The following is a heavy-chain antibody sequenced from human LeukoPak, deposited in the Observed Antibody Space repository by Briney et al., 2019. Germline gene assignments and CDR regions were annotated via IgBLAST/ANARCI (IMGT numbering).Heavy chain of an antibody. CDR1: GYTFTGYY. J-gene: IGHJ2*01. CDR3: ARVALGRALSTVTPTWYFDL. CDR2: INPNNGVT. D-gene: IGHD4-17*01. Sequence: ASVKVSCKASGYTFTGYYMHWVRQAPGQGLEWMGWINPNNGVTKYAQKFQGRVTMTRDTSISTVYMELTSLRSDDTAVYYCARVALGRALSTVTPTWYFDLWGRGTLVTVFS. V-gene: IGHV1-2*02.